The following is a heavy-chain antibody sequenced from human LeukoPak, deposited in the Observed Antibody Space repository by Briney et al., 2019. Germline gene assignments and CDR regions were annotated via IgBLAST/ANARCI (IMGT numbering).Heavy chain of an antibody. V-gene: IGHV3-30*18. D-gene: IGHD2-15*01. Sequence: GGSLRLSCAASGFTFSDYYMSWIRQAPGKGLEWVAVISYDGSNKDYADSVKGRFTISRDNSKNTLYLQMNSLRAEDTAVYYCAKAPTLGYCSGDNCSPLGGYMDVWGKGTTVIVFS. J-gene: IGHJ6*03. CDR3: AKAPTLGYCSGDNCSPLGGYMDV. CDR1: GFTFSDYY. CDR2: ISYDGSNK.